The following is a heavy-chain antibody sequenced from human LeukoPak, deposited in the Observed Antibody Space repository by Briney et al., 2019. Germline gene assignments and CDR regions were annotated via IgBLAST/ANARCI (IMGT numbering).Heavy chain of an antibody. D-gene: IGHD3-3*01. CDR1: GFTFSDYW. V-gene: IGHV3-74*01. Sequence: YPGGSLRLSCAASGFTFSDYWMHWVRQAPGKGLVWVSRVNNDGSSVTYADSVKGRFTISRDNAKNTMYLQMNSLRAEDTAVYYCARDLSGITIFGVPQRAFDIWGQGTMVTVSS. CDR3: ARDLSGITIFGVPQRAFDI. J-gene: IGHJ3*02. CDR2: VNNDGSSV.